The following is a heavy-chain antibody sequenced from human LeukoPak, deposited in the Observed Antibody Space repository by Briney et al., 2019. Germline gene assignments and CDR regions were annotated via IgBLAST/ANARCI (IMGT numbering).Heavy chain of an antibody. V-gene: IGHV4-59*08. CDR1: GGSIGSYY. CDR2: IYSSGST. Sequence: PSETLSLTCTVSGGSIGSYYWSWIRQPPGKGLEWIGYIYSSGSTNYNPSLKSRVTISVDTSKNQFSLKLSSVTAADTAVYYCARHYSSGWYTFDYWGQGTLVTVSS. CDR3: ARHYSSGWYTFDY. D-gene: IGHD6-19*01. J-gene: IGHJ4*02.